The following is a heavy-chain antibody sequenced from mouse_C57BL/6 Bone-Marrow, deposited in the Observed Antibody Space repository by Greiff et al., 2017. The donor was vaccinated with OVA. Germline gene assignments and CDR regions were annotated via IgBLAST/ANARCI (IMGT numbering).Heavy chain of an antibody. J-gene: IGHJ4*01. CDR2: IYPGDGDT. V-gene: IGHV1-82*01. Sequence: VQLQESGPELVKPGASVKISCKASGYAFSSSWMNWVKQRPGKGLEWIGRIYPGDGDTNYNGKFKGKATLTADKSSSTAYMQLSSLTSEDSAVYFCARRGVTTVVADYAMDYWGQGTSVTVSS. CDR1: GYAFSSSW. CDR3: ARRGVTTVVADYAMDY. D-gene: IGHD1-1*01.